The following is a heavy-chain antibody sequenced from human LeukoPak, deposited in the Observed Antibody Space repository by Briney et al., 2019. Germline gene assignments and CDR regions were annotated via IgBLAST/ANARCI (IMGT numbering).Heavy chain of an antibody. CDR2: IRSKANSYAT. J-gene: IGHJ4*02. Sequence: GGSLRLSCAASGFTFSGSAMHWVRQASGKGLEWVGRIRSKANSYATAYAASVKGRFTISRDDSKNTAYLQMNSLKTEDTAVYYRTRSEWIQLWNDYWGQGTLVTVSS. CDR3: TRSEWIQLWNDY. V-gene: IGHV3-73*01. D-gene: IGHD5-18*01. CDR1: GFTFSGSA.